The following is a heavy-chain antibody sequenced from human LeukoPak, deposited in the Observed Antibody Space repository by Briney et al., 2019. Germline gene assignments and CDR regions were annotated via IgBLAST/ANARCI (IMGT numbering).Heavy chain of an antibody. V-gene: IGHV3-30*01. Sequence: GGSLRLSCAASGFTFGSYAMHWVRQAPGKGLEWVAVISYDGSNKYYADSVKGRFTISRDNSKNTLYLQMNSLRAEDTAVYYCARSYSSSWYVAFHIWGQGTMVTVSS. J-gene: IGHJ3*02. CDR3: ARSYSSSWYVAFHI. CDR2: ISYDGSNK. D-gene: IGHD6-13*01. CDR1: GFTFGSYA.